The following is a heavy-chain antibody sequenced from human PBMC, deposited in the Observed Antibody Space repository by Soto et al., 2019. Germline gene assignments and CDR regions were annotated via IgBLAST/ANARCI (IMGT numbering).Heavy chain of an antibody. Sequence: QVQLVESGGGAVQPGRSLRLSCAASGFTFSSYAMEWVRQAPGKGLEWVAVISYDGSDKYYADSVKGRFTISRDNSKNSLYLQMNSLGVEDTAVYFCAGCIALRPMRWFDPWGQGTLVTVSS. CDR2: ISYDGSDK. V-gene: IGHV3-30-3*01. D-gene: IGHD6-6*01. CDR1: GFTFSSYA. J-gene: IGHJ5*02. CDR3: AGCIALRPMRWFDP.